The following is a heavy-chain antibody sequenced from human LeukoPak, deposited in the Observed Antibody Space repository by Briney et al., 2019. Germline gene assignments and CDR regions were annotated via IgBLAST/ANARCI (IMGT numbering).Heavy chain of an antibody. V-gene: IGHV1-18*01. CDR1: GYNFISYG. J-gene: IGHJ6*03. CDR3: ATGKKGITEPGTGDYYYRDV. Sequence: ASVKVSCKASGYNFISYGFSWVRQAPGQGLEWMGWMSVYTGNTNYAPKFRGRVTLTTDTSTSTAYMEVRGLRSDDTAIYYCATGKKGITEPGTGDYYYRDVWGNGTTVTVFS. CDR2: MSVYTGNT. D-gene: IGHD6-13*01.